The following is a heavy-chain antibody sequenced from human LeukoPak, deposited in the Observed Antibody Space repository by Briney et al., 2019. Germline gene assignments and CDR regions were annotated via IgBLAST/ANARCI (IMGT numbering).Heavy chain of an antibody. J-gene: IGHJ5*02. CDR1: GDSVSSNSAA. CDR2: TYYRSKWYN. V-gene: IGHV6-1*01. D-gene: IGHD3-10*01. CDR3: ARGITMVRGYWFDP. Sequence: SQTLSLTCAISGDSVSSNSAAWNWIRQSPSRGLEWLGRTYYRSKWYNDYAVFVKSRITINPDTSKNQFSLQLNSVTPEDTAVYYCARGITMVRGYWFDPWGQGTLVTVSS.